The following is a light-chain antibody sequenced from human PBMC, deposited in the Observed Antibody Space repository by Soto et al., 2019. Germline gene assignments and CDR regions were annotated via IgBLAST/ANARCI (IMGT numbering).Light chain of an antibody. CDR2: GAS. CDR1: QSVSSN. CDR3: QQYNNSPPWT. V-gene: IGKV3-15*01. J-gene: IGKJ1*01. Sequence: EIVMTQSPATLSLSPGERATLSCRASQSVSSNLVWYQQKPGQAPRLLIYGASTRATGIPARFSGSGSGTDFTLTISSLESEDFAVYYCQQYNNSPPWTFGQGTKVEIK.